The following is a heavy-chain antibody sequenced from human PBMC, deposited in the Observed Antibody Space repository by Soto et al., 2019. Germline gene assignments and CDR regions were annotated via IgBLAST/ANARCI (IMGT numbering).Heavy chain of an antibody. J-gene: IGHJ4*02. D-gene: IGHD1-26*01. V-gene: IGHV3-73*01. CDR3: TIVGATNVY. CDR1: GFTFSGSA. Sequence: GGSLRLSCAASGFTFSGSAMHWVRQASGKGLEWVGRIRSKANSYATAYAASVKGRFTISRDDSKNTAYLQMNSLKTEDTAVYYCTIVGATNVYWGQGSLVTVSS. CDR2: IRSKANSYAT.